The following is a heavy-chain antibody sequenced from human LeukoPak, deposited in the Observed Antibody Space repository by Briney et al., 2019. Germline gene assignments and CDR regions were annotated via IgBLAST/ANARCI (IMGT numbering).Heavy chain of an antibody. J-gene: IGHJ4*02. CDR2: ISAYNGNT. D-gene: IGHD2-2*01. CDR1: GYTFTSYG. CDR3: ARDCSSTSCYAADY. Sequence: ASVKVSCKASGYTFTSYGISWVRQAPGQGLEWMGWISAYNGNTNYAQKLQGRVTMTTDTSTSTAYMELRSLRSDDTAVYYCARDCSSTSCYAADYWGQGTLVTVSS. V-gene: IGHV1-18*01.